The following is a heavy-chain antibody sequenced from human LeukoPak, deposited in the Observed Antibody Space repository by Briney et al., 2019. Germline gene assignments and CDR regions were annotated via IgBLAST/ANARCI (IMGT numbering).Heavy chain of an antibody. V-gene: IGHV3-7*01. CDR3: AREDDWNYEDY. J-gene: IGHJ4*02. CDR1: GFTFSNYW. D-gene: IGHD1-7*01. Sequence: GGSLRLSCAASGFTFSNYWMSWVRQAPGKGLEWVANIKQDGSEKYYVNSVKGRFTISRDNAKNSLYLQMNSLRAEDTAIYNCAREDDWNYEDYWGQGTLVTVSS. CDR2: IKQDGSEK.